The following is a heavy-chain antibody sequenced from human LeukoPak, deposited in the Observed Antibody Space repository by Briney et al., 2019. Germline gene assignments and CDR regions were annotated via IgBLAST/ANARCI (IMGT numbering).Heavy chain of an antibody. CDR2: ISGSGGST. D-gene: IGHD2-2*01. CDR3: VKGSGSIVVVPAALRYFDY. J-gene: IGHJ4*02. V-gene: IGHV3-23*01. CDR1: GFTFSSCA. Sequence: GGSPRLSCAASGFTFSSCAMSWVRQAPGKGLEWVSAISGSGGSTYYADSVKGRFTISRDNSKNTLYLQMNSLRAEDTAVYYCVKGSGSIVVVPAALRYFDYWGQGTLVTVSS.